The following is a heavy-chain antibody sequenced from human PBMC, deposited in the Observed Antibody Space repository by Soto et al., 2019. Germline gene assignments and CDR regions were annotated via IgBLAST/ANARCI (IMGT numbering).Heavy chain of an antibody. J-gene: IGHJ6*02. CDR3: ARVPVITFGGVIVRDYYYYGMDV. CDR1: GDSVTSHY. CDR2: MHYTGFS. Sequence: SETLSLTCSFSGDSVTSHYLTWIRQSPEKGLEWIGYMHYTGFSHYNPSLKSRLTISVDTSKNQFSLKLSSVTAADTAVYYCARVPVITFGGVIVRDYYYYGMDVWGQGTTVTVSS. D-gene: IGHD3-16*02. V-gene: IGHV4-59*02.